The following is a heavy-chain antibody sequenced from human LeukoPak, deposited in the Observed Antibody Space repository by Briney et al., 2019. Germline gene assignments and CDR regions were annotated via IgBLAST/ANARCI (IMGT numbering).Heavy chain of an antibody. D-gene: IGHD2-2*01. V-gene: IGHV3-21*01. CDR2: ISISSSYI. CDR3: ARVALVVVPVRIFGPIVS. Sequence: GGSLRLSCAASGFTFSSYSMNWVRQAAGKGLEWVSSISISSSYIYYADSVKGRFTISRDNAKNSLYLQMNSLRAEDTAVYYWARVALVVVPVRIFGPIVSWGQGTLVTVPS. J-gene: IGHJ4*02. CDR1: GFTFSSYS.